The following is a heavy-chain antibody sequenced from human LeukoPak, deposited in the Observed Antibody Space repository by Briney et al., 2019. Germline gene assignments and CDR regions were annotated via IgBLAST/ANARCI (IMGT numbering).Heavy chain of an antibody. CDR2: ISTSSSYI. CDR3: AKRWTGTTIGQQDF. J-gene: IGHJ4*02. CDR1: GFTFSSYS. V-gene: IGHV3-21*01. D-gene: IGHD1-1*01. Sequence: GGSLRLSCAASGFTFSSYSMNWVRQAPGKGLEWVSFISTSSSYIYYADSVKGRFTISRDNSKNTLYLQMNSLRAEDTAVYYCAKRWTGTTIGQQDFWGQGTLVTVSS.